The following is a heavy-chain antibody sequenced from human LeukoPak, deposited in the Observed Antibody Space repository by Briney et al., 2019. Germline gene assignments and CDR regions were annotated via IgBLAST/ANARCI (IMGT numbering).Heavy chain of an antibody. CDR1: GFIVSTYA. Sequence: GGSLRLSCAASGFIVSTYAMSWVRQAPGKGPEWVSAVSGDGVKTFYADSVKGRFTISRDNSKETVYLQLNSLRDGDTAVYYCVKEGKGYSYLPKTGPPSWGQGTLVTVSS. V-gene: IGHV3-23*01. CDR3: VKEGKGYSYLPKTGPPS. CDR2: VSGDGVKT. J-gene: IGHJ4*02. D-gene: IGHD5-18*01.